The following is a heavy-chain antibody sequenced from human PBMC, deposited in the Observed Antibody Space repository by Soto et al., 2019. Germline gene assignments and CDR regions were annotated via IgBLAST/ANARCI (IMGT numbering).Heavy chain of an antibody. Sequence: QVQLVESGGGVVQPGRSLRLSCAASGFTFSRHAMHWVRQAPVKGREWVAVISYDGSEKYYADSVKGRFTISRDSSKNTLYLQMDSLGPEDTAVYYCAREVGGSSPPGWGQGTLVTVFS. V-gene: IGHV3-30-3*01. J-gene: IGHJ4*02. D-gene: IGHD6-6*01. CDR2: ISYDGSEK. CDR3: AREVGGSSPPG. CDR1: GFTFSRHA.